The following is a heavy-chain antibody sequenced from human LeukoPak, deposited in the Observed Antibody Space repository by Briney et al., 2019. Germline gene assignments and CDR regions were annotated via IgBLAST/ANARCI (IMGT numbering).Heavy chain of an antibody. CDR2: IWYDGSNK. Sequence: PGGSLRLSCAASGLTFSSYGMHWVRQAPGKGLEWVAVIWYDGSNKYYADSVKGRFTISRDNSKNTLYLQMNSLRAEDTAVYYCARVSEQWLPPDYWGQGTLVTVSS. CDR3: ARVSEQWLPPDY. J-gene: IGHJ4*02. V-gene: IGHV3-33*01. CDR1: GLTFSSYG. D-gene: IGHD6-19*01.